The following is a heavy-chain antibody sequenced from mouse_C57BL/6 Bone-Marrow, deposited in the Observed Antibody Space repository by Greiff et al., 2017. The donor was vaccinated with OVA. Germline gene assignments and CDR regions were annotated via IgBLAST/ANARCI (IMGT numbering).Heavy chain of an antibody. CDR1: GYTFTSYW. J-gene: IGHJ4*01. CDR3: ARELTGLYYYAMDY. V-gene: IGHV1-69*01. Sequence: QVQLQQPGAELVMPGASVKLSCKASGYTFTSYWMHWVKQRPGQGLEWIGEIDPSDSYTNYNQTFKGKSTLTVDKSSSTAYMQLSSLTSEDSAVYYCARELTGLYYYAMDYWGQGTSVTVSS. CDR2: IDPSDSYT. D-gene: IGHD4-1*01.